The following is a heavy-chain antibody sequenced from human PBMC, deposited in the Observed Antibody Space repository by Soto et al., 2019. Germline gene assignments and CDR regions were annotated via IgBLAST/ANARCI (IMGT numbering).Heavy chain of an antibody. J-gene: IGHJ4*02. CDR3: ARDALRAVAATHAVDY. D-gene: IGHD6-19*01. CDR2: IWYDGSNK. V-gene: IGHV3-33*01. Sequence: PGGSLRLSCAASGFTFSSYGMHWVRQAPGKGLEWVAVIWYDGSNKYYADSVKGRFTISRDNSKNTLYLQMNSLRAEDTAVYYCARDALRAVAATHAVDYWGQGTLVTVSS. CDR1: GFTFSSYG.